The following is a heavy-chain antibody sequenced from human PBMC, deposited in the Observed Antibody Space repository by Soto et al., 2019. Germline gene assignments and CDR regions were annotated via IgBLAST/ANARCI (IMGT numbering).Heavy chain of an antibody. J-gene: IGHJ6*02. CDR2: ISGSGGST. V-gene: IGHV3-23*01. CDR3: AKREDYYYYGMDV. CDR1: RFTFSSYP. Sequence: GGTLRLSCAASRFTFSSYPMSWVRQAPGKGLEWVSAISGSGGSTYYADSVKGRFTISRDNSKNTLYLQMNSLRAEDTAVYYCAKREDYYYYGMDVWGQGTTVTVSS.